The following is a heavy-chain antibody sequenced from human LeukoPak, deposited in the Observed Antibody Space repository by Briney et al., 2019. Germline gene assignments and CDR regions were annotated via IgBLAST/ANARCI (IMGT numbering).Heavy chain of an antibody. CDR2: IYTSGST. Sequence: SQTLSLTCTVSGGSISSGSYYWSWIRQPAGKGLEWIGRIYTSGSTNYNPSLKSRVTMSVDTSKNQFSLKLSSVTAADTAVYYCAREYYYYDSSGYYHNWFDPWGQGTLVTVSS. CDR3: AREYYYYDSSGYYHNWFDP. J-gene: IGHJ5*02. D-gene: IGHD3-22*01. V-gene: IGHV4-61*02. CDR1: GGSISSGSYY.